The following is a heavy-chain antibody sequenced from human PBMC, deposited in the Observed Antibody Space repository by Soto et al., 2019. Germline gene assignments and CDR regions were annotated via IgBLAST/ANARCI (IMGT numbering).Heavy chain of an antibody. D-gene: IGHD2-15*01. J-gene: IGHJ6*03. V-gene: IGHV4-59*08. CDR3: ARQGIGYYYYMDV. CDR1: GGSISSYY. CDR2: IYYSGST. Sequence: SETLSLTCTVSGGSISSYYRSWIRQPPGKGLEWIGYIYYSGSTNYNPSLKSRVTISVDTSKNQFSLKLSSVTAADTAVYYCARQGIGYYYYMDVWGKGTTVTVSS.